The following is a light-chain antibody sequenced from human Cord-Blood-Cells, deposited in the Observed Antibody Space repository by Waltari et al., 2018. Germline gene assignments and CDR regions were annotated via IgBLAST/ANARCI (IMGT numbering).Light chain of an antibody. CDR2: DVS. J-gene: IGLJ1*01. CDR3: SSYTSSSTLNYV. Sequence: QSALTQPASVSGSPGQSITISCTGTSSDVGGYNYVSWYQQPPGKAPKLMLYDVSNRPSGVSNRFSGSKSGNTASLTISGLQAEDEADYYCSSYTSSSTLNYVFGTGTKVTVL. V-gene: IGLV2-14*01. CDR1: SSDVGGYNY.